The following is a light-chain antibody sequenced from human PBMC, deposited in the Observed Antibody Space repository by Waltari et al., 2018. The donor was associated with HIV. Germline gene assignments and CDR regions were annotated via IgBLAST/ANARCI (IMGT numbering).Light chain of an antibody. Sequence: SHVLTQPPSVSVAPGQTASVTCGGNNIRGKRLHWYQKNPGQAPVLVVDDVTGRPSGMPDPLSGSHTGDTAALIFSRVEAGDEADDYCQVWVSSNEHPVFGGGTKLSVL. J-gene: IGLJ2*01. CDR3: QVWVSSNEHPV. V-gene: IGLV3-21*02. CDR2: DVT. CDR1: NIRGKR.